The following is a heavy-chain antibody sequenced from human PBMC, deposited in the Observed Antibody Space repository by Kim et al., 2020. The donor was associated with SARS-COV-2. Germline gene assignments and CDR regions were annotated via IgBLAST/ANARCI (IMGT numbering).Heavy chain of an antibody. Sequence: GGSLRLSCAASGFTFSSYAMHWVRQAPGKGLEWVAVISYDGSNKYYADSVKGRFTISRDNSKNTLYLQMNSLRAEDTAVYYCASISGSYSDFDYWGQGTLVTVSS. CDR2: ISYDGSNK. D-gene: IGHD1-26*01. J-gene: IGHJ4*02. CDR1: GFTFSSYA. V-gene: IGHV3-30*04. CDR3: ASISGSYSDFDY.